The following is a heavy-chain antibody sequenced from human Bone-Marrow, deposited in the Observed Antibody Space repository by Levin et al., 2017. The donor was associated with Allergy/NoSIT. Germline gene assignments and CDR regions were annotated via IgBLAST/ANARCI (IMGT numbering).Heavy chain of an antibody. CDR3: AKDTDTGSGGSCYFFDY. CDR1: GFTFRNYA. D-gene: IGHD2-15*01. Sequence: GGSLRLSCAVSGFTFRNYAMHWVRQAPGRGLEWVSFISIDGNTQYYADSVKGRFTVSRDNSNNPLHLQMNSLRVEDTAIYYCAKDTDTGSGGSCYFFDYWGQGALVTVSS. CDR2: ISIDGNTQ. V-gene: IGHV3-30*18. J-gene: IGHJ4*02.